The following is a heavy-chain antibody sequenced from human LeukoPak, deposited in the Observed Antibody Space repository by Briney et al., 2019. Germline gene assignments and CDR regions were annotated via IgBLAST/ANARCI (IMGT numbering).Heavy chain of an antibody. D-gene: IGHD3-22*01. CDR3: AREVEYYDSSGYRPHAFDI. J-gene: IGHJ3*02. V-gene: IGHV4-39*02. CDR2: ISYSGGT. Sequence: SETLSLTCTVSGGSIISSNHYWGWTRQPPGKGLEWFGSISYSGGTAYNPSLRSRVTISVDTSKNQFSLKVNSVTAADTAVYYCAREVEYYDSSGYRPHAFDIWSQGTLVTVSS. CDR1: GGSIISSNHY.